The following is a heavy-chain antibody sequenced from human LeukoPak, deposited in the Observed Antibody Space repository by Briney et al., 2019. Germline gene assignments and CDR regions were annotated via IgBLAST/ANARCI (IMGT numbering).Heavy chain of an antibody. CDR1: GFTFNSYG. J-gene: IGHJ4*02. Sequence: GGSLRLSCAASGFTFNSYGMHWVRQAPGKGLEWVAFIRYDGSNKYYADSVKGRFTFSRDNSKNTLYLQMNSLRAEDTAVYYCAKDRHSSGWYGESLDYWGQGTLVTVSS. V-gene: IGHV3-30*02. CDR2: IRYDGSNK. D-gene: IGHD6-19*01. CDR3: AKDRHSSGWYGESLDY.